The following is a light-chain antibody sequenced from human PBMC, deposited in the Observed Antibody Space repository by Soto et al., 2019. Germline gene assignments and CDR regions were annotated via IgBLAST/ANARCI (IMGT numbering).Light chain of an antibody. CDR1: QSVSTN. Sequence: EIVMTQSASTLSVSAGESATLSCGASQSVSTNLAWYQQKTGQAPRLLIYGASTRATGTPARFSGSGYGTEFILTISSLQSEDFAVYYCQQYNNWPWTFGQGTKVDIK. CDR2: GAS. V-gene: IGKV3-15*01. CDR3: QQYNNWPWT. J-gene: IGKJ1*01.